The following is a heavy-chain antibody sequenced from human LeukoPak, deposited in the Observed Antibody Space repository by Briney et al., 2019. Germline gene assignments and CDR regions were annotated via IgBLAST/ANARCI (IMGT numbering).Heavy chain of an antibody. D-gene: IGHD3-10*01. CDR3: ARDRHITMVRGAPEPYYFDY. CDR2: IWYDGSNK. V-gene: IGHV3-33*01. CDR1: GFTFSSYG. J-gene: IGHJ4*02. Sequence: GRSLRLSCAASGFTFSSYGMHWVRQAPGKGLEWVAVIWYDGSNKYYADSVKGRFTISRDNSKNTLYLQMNSLRAEDTAVYYCARDRHITMVRGAPEPYYFDYWGQGTLVTVSS.